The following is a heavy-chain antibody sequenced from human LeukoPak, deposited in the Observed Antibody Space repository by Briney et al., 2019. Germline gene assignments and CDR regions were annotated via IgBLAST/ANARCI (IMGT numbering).Heavy chain of an antibody. CDR2: IYHSGST. D-gene: IGHD1-20*01. Sequence: SETLSLTCAVFGGSISTGGYSWSWIRQPPGKGLQWIGYIYHSGSTYSTPSLKSRVTISVDTSKNQFSLELSSVTAADTAVYYCARFAEISGTTSYAPFDYWGQGALVTVSS. CDR1: GGSISTGGYS. CDR3: ARFAEISGTTSYAPFDY. V-gene: IGHV4-30-2*01. J-gene: IGHJ4*02.